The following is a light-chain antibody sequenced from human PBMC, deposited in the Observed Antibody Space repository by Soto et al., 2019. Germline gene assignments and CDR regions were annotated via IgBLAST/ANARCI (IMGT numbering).Light chain of an antibody. CDR3: QHYNSYSEA. Sequence: TLSASVGDRVTITCRASQTISSWLAWYQQKPGKAPNLLIYDASTLERGVPSRFSGTGSGTEFTLTISSLQPDDFATYYCQHYNSYSEAFGQGAKVDI. J-gene: IGKJ1*01. CDR1: QTISSW. CDR2: DAS. V-gene: IGKV1-5*01.